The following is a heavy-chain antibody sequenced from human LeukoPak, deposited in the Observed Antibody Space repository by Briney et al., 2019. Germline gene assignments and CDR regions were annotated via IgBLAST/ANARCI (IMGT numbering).Heavy chain of an antibody. V-gene: IGHV4-59*01. Sequence: SETLSLTCTVSGGSISSYCWSWIRQPPGKGLEWIGYIYYSGSTNYNPSLKSRVTISVDTSKNQFSLKLSSVTAADTAVYYCARDRHSSSSVAFDIWGQGTMVTVSS. CDR1: GGSISSYC. J-gene: IGHJ3*02. CDR2: IYYSGST. CDR3: ARDRHSSSSVAFDI. D-gene: IGHD6-6*01.